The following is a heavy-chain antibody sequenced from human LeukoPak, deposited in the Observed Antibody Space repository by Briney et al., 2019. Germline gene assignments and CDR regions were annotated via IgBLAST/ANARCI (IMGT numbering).Heavy chain of an antibody. CDR3: ARGLRQWLTRYAFDI. CDR2: IKQDGSEK. J-gene: IGHJ3*02. V-gene: IGHV3-7*01. Sequence: GGSLRLSCAASGFTFSSYWMSWVRQAPGKGLEWVANIKQDGSEKYYVDSVKGRFTISRDNAKNSLYLQMNSLRAEDTAVYYCARGLRQWLTRYAFDIWGQGTMVTVSS. D-gene: IGHD6-19*01. CDR1: GFTFSSYW.